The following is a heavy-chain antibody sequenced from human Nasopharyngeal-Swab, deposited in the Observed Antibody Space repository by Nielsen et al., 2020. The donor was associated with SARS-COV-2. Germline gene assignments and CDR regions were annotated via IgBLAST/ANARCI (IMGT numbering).Heavy chain of an antibody. D-gene: IGHD6-19*01. Sequence: VRRAPGKGLEWVSVIYSGGSTYYADSVKGRFTISRDNSKNTLYLQMNSLRAEDTAVYYCARDTSGRDAFDIWGQGTMVTVSS. CDR2: IYSGGST. J-gene: IGHJ3*02. V-gene: IGHV3-66*01. CDR3: ARDTSGRDAFDI.